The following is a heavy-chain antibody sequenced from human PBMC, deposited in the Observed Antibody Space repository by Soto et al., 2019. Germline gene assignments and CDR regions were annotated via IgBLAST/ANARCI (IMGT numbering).Heavy chain of an antibody. CDR2: IIPIFGTA. D-gene: IGHD3-3*01. Sequence: SVKVSCKASVGTFSGYAISWVRQAPGQGLEWMGGIIPIFGTANYAQKFQGRVTITADESTSTAYMELSNLRSEDTVVYYCAKERGLAIFGVVLIAPFGYWGQGTLVSVSS. CDR1: VGTFSGYA. CDR3: AKERGLAIFGVVLIAPFGY. V-gene: IGHV1-69*13. J-gene: IGHJ4*01.